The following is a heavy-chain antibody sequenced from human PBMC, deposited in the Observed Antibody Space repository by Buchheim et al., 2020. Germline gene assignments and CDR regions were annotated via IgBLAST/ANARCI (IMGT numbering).Heavy chain of an antibody. Sequence: EVQLVESGGGLVKPGGSLRLSCAASGFTFSSYSMNWVRQAPGKGLEWVSSISSSSSYIYYADSVKGRFTISRDNAKNSLYLQINSLRAEDTAVYYCANLRFGELFTPPHYWGQGTL. V-gene: IGHV3-21*01. D-gene: IGHD3-10*01. CDR2: ISSSSSYI. CDR3: ANLRFGELFTPPHY. J-gene: IGHJ4*02. CDR1: GFTFSSYS.